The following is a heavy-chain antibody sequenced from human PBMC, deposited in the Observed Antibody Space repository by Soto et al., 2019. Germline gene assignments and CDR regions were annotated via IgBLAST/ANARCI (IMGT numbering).Heavy chain of an antibody. CDR3: AKERSSWFSGGARYYQGLDV. V-gene: IGHV3-30*18. CDR1: GITFSRYG. D-gene: IGHD6-13*01. J-gene: IGHJ6*02. Sequence: PGGSLRLSCAASGITFSRYGVHWVRQAPGKGLEWVAVISYDGSNKDYADSVKGRFTISRDNSKNTLYMQMNSLRAEDTAVYYCAKERSSWFSGGARYYQGLDVWGQGTTVTVSS. CDR2: ISYDGSNK.